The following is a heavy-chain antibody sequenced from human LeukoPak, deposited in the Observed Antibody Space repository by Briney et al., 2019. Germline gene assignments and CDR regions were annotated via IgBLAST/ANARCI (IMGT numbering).Heavy chain of an antibody. CDR1: GGSISSYY. Sequence: SETLSLTCTVSGGSISSYYWSWIRQPPGKGLEWIGYIYYSGSTNYNPSLKSRVTISVDTSKNQFSLKLTSVTAADTAVYYCARYGVSMVRGAKPNYYYYMDVWGKGTTVTISS. CDR2: IYYSGST. CDR3: ARYGVSMVRGAKPNYYYYMDV. J-gene: IGHJ6*03. V-gene: IGHV4-59*01. D-gene: IGHD3-10*01.